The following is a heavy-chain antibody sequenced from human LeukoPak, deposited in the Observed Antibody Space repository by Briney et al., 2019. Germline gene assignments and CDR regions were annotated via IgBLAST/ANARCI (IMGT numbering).Heavy chain of an antibody. CDR2: IRHSGYT. J-gene: IGHJ4*02. CDR1: GGSISSFY. Sequence: SETLSLTCTVSGGSISSFYWFWIRQPPGRGLESIGFIRHSGYTNYNPSLKSRVAISVDTSKKQFSLRLSSVTAADTAVYYCARGDNRNGGFYFDHWGQGALVPVSS. D-gene: IGHD3-10*01. CDR3: ARGDNRNGGFYFDH. V-gene: IGHV4-59*01.